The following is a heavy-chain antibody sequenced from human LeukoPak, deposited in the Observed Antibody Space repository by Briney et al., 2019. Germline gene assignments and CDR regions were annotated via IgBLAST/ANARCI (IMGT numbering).Heavy chain of an antibody. CDR2: IWYDGSNK. J-gene: IGHJ4*02. Sequence: PGGSLRLSCAASGFTFSSYGMHWVRQAPGKGLEWVAFIWYDGSNKYYADSVKGRFTISRDNSKNTQYLQMNSLRLEDTAVYYCAKDLGYCSGGSCYSSSYYFDYWGQGTLVTVTS. V-gene: IGHV3-30*02. D-gene: IGHD2-15*01. CDR1: GFTFSSYG. CDR3: AKDLGYCSGGSCYSSSYYFDY.